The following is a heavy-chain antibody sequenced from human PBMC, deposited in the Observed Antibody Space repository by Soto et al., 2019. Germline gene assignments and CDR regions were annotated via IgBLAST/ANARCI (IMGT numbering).Heavy chain of an antibody. J-gene: IGHJ5*01. V-gene: IGHV2-5*01. Sequence: QITLKESGPTLVQPTQTLTLTCTFSGFSLTDTGATVGWNRQAPGKGLEWLALIYWYDGKRYNPSLKNRLTIAKDTSRNQVILTLSNVGPVDTATYYCAHSHFEILTGPFDSWGPGTLVTVSS. CDR3: AHSHFEILTGPFDS. CDR1: GFSLTDTGAT. CDR2: IYWYDGK. D-gene: IGHD3-9*01.